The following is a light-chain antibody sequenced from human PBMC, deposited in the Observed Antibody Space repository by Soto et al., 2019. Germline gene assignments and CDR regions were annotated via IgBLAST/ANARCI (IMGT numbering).Light chain of an antibody. V-gene: IGKV3-20*01. CDR2: GAS. CDR3: QYSGSASGWT. J-gene: IGKJ1*01. Sequence: ETVLTQSPGTLSLSPGERATLSCRASQSVSSNLLAWYQQRPGQAPRLLIYGASSRATGIPDRISGSGSGTDFTLSISRLEPEDFAVYYCQYSGSASGWTFGRGTKVDIK. CDR1: QSVSSNL.